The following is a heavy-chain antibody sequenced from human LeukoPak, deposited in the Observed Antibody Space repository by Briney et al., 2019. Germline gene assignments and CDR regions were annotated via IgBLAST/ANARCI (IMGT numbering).Heavy chain of an antibody. CDR3: AKAPGISRLNWFDP. CDR2: ISGTGESA. Sequence: GGSLRLSYAASGFASSSYAMSWVRQAPGKGLKWVSTISGTGESAYYADSVQGRFTISRDSSKNTLYLQMNSLRAEDTAVYYCAKAPGISRLNWFDPWGQGTLVIVSS. D-gene: IGHD6-13*01. V-gene: IGHV3-23*01. CDR1: GFASSSYA. J-gene: IGHJ5*02.